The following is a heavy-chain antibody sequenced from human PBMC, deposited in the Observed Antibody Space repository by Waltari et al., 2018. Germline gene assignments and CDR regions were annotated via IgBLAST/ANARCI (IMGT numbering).Heavy chain of an antibody. CDR3: ARGGTSRPGTTFWFDP. CDR1: GGSFSGYY. Sequence: QVQLQQWGAGLLKPSETLSLTCAVYGGSFSGYYWSWIRQPPGKGLEWIGEINHSGSTNYNPSLKSRVTISVDTSKNQFSLKLSSVTAADAAVYYCARGGTSRPGTTFWFDPWGQGTLVTVSS. J-gene: IGHJ5*02. V-gene: IGHV4-34*01. CDR2: INHSGST. D-gene: IGHD1-1*01.